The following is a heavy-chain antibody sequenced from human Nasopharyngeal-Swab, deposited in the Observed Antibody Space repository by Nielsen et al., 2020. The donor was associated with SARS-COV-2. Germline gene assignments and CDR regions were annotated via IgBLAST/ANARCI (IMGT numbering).Heavy chain of an antibody. J-gene: IGHJ4*02. CDR2: ISYDGSNK. V-gene: IGHV3-30*03. CDR1: GFTFSSYG. D-gene: IGHD6-19*01. Sequence: GGSLRLSCAASGFTFSSYGMHWVRQAPGKGLEWVAVISYDGSNKYYADSMKGRFTISRDNSKNTLYLQMNSLRAEDTAVYYCARDKERAGYSSGWYGLGGQGTLVTVSS. CDR3: ARDKERAGYSSGWYGL.